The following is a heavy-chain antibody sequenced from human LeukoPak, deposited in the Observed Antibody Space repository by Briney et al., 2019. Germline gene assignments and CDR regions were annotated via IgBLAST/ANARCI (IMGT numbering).Heavy chain of an antibody. J-gene: IGHJ3*02. CDR3: ARGEAGKNAFDI. CDR1: GGSFSGYY. CDR2: INHSGST. Sequence: SETLSLTCAVYGGSFSGYYWSWIRQPPGKGLEWIGEINHSGSTNYNPSLKSRVTISVDTSKNQFSLKLSSVTAADTAVYYCARGEAGKNAFDIWGQGTMVTVSS. V-gene: IGHV4-34*01.